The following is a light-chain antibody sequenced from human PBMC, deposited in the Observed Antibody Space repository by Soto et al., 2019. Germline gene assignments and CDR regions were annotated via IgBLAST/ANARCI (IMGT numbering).Light chain of an antibody. J-gene: IGKJ2*01. CDR2: AAS. Sequence: DIQMTQSPSSLSASVGDRVTITCRASQSVRTYLNWYQQKPGMAPKVLIYAASSLQYGVPSRFSGRGSGTDFTLTISSLQTEDFATYYCQQTYSSPYTFGPGTKLESK. V-gene: IGKV1-39*01. CDR3: QQTYSSPYT. CDR1: QSVRTY.